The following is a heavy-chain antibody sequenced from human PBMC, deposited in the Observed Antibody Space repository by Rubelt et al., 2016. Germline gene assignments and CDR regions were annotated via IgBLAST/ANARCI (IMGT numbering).Heavy chain of an antibody. D-gene: IGHD6-13*01. CDR1: GFTFSSYW. CDR2: IKQDGSAK. CDR3: AKDIRGYSSSWSTFHY. J-gene: IGHJ4*02. Sequence: EVQLVEYGGGLVQPGGSLRLSCAASGFTFSSYWMSWVRQAPGKGLEWVANIKQDGSAKNYVDSVKGRFTISRDNSKNTLYLQMNSLKAEDTAKYYCAKDIRGYSSSWSTFHYWGQGTLVTVSS. V-gene: IGHV3-7*05.